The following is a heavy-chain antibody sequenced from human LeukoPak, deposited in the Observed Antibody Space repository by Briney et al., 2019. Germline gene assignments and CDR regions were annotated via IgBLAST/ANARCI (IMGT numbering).Heavy chain of an antibody. CDR2: ISWDGGST. CDR1: GFSFDEYA. CDR3: AKVVGEAMTYYYYMDV. V-gene: IGHV3-43D*03. J-gene: IGHJ6*03. D-gene: IGHD3-10*01. Sequence: GGSLRLSCAASGFSFDEYAMHWVRQAPGKGLEWVSLISWDGGSTYYADSVKGRFSTSRDNSKNTLSLQMNSLRAEDTAVYYCAKVVGEAMTYYYYMDVWGKGTTVTVSS.